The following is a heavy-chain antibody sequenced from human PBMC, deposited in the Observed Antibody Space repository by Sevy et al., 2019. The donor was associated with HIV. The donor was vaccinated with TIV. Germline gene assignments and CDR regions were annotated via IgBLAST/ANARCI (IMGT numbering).Heavy chain of an antibody. V-gene: IGHV1-18*01. J-gene: IGHJ6*02. CDR1: GYTFTSYG. D-gene: IGHD5-12*01. CDR3: ARGRMLRNPYYYYYDMDV. Sequence: ASVKVSCKASGYTFTSYGISWVRQAPGQGLEWMGWISAYNGNTNYAQKLQGRVTMTTDTSTSTAYMELRSLRSDDTAVYYCARGRMLRNPYYYYYDMDVWGQGTTVTVSS. CDR2: ISAYNGNT.